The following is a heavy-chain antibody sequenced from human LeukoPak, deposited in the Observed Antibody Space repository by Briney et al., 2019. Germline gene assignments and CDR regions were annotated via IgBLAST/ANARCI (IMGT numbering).Heavy chain of an antibody. CDR1: GFTFSDYY. J-gene: IGHJ4*02. CDR3: ARDDPDSNYMDY. D-gene: IGHD4-11*01. V-gene: IGHV3-11*01. CDR2: ISSSGSTI. Sequence: GGSLRLSCAASGFTFSDYYMSWIRQAPGKGLEWVPYISSSGSTIYYADSVKGRFTISRDNAKNSLYLQMNSLRAEDTAVYYCARDDPDSNYMDYWGQGTLVTVSS.